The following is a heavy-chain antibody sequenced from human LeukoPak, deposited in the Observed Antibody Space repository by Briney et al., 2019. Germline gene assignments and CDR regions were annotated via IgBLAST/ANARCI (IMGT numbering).Heavy chain of an antibody. J-gene: IGHJ4*02. CDR3: ARKDGDY. D-gene: IGHD6-6*01. CDR1: GASITSFH. Sequence: SETLSLTRTVSGASITSFHWTWIRQPAGEGLEWIGLIYSSGSTIYNPSLQSRVAMSVDMTKNQLSLKLSSVTAADTAMYYCARKDGDYWGQGTLVTVSS. V-gene: IGHV4-4*07. CDR2: IYSSGST.